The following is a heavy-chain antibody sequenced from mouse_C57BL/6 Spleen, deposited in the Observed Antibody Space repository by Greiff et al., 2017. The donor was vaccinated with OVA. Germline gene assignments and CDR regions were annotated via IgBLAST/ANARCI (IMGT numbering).Heavy chain of an antibody. Sequence: VQLQQSGAELARPGASVKQSCKASGYTFTSYGISWVKQRTGQGLEWIGEIYPRSGSTYYNEKFKGKATLTADKSSSTAYMELRSLTSEDSAVYFCERRRRSSAFDYWGQGTTLTVSS. CDR3: ERRRRSSAFDY. V-gene: IGHV1-81*01. J-gene: IGHJ2*01. D-gene: IGHD1-1*01. CDR1: GYTFTSYG. CDR2: IYPRSGST.